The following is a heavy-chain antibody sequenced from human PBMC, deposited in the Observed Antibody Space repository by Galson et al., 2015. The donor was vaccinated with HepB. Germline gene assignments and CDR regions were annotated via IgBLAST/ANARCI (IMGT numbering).Heavy chain of an antibody. J-gene: IGHJ5*02. CDR2: INHSGST. D-gene: IGHD5-18*01. V-gene: IGHV4-34*01. CDR1: GGSFSGYY. Sequence: SETLSLTCAVYGGSFSGYYWSWIRQPLPWGLEWIAEINHSGSTNYNPSLKSRVTISLDTSKSQFSLKLNSVTAADTAVYYCARDDTYGSSWGQGTLVTVSS. CDR3: ARDDTYGSS.